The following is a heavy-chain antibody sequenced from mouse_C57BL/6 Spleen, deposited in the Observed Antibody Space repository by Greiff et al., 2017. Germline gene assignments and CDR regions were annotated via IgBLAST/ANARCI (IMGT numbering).Heavy chain of an antibody. V-gene: IGHV10-1*01. CDR2: LRSKSNNTAT. D-gene: IGHD3-2*02. Sequence: EVQRVESGGGLVQPKGSLKLSCAASGFSFNTYAMNWVRQAPGKGLEWVARLRSKSNNTATYYAVSVKDRFTISRDDSESMLYLQMNNSKAADTAMYYCVRHDSSDFDYWGQGTTLTVSS. CDR1: GFSFNTYA. J-gene: IGHJ2*01. CDR3: VRHDSSDFDY.